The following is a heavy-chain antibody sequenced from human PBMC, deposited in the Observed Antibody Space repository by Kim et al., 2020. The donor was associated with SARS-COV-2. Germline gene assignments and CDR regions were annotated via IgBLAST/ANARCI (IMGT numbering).Heavy chain of an antibody. V-gene: IGHV3-21*01. CDR2: ISSSSSSYI. D-gene: IGHD3-16*01. CDR3: ARQSAPYVWGGIYFDL. J-gene: IGHJ2*01. CDR1: GFTFSSYS. Sequence: GGSLRLSCAASGFTFSSYSMNWVRQAPGKGLEWVSSISSSSSSYIYYADSVKGRFTISRDNAKNSLYLQMNSLRAEDTAVYYCARQSAPYVWGGIYFDLWGRGTLVTVSS.